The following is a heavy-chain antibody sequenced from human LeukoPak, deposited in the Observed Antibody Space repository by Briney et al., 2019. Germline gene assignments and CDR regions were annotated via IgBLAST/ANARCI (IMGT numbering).Heavy chain of an antibody. CDR2: INPNSGGT. D-gene: IGHD6-13*01. V-gene: IGHV1-2*02. J-gene: IGHJ4*02. CDR1: GYTFTGYY. Sequence: ASVKVSCKASGYTFTGYYMHWVRQAPGQGLEWMGWINPNSGGTNYAQKFQGRVTMTRDTSISTAYMELSSLRSEDTAVYYCARAPPYSSSWYAFEYWGQGTLVTVSS. CDR3: ARAPPYSSSWYAFEY.